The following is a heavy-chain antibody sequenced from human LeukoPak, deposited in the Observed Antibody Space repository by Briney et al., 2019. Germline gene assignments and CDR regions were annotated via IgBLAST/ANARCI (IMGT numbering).Heavy chain of an antibody. CDR2: IYPGDSDT. D-gene: IGHD2-2*01. V-gene: IGHV5-51*01. CDR3: ARQWGDCSSTSCYSAY. CDR1: GYSFTTHW. Sequence: GESLKISCEASGYSFTTHWIGWVRQMPGKGLEWMGIIYPGDSDTRYSPSFQGQVTISADKSISTAYLQWSSLKASDTAIYYCARQWGDCSSTSCYSAYWGQGTLVTVSS. J-gene: IGHJ4*02.